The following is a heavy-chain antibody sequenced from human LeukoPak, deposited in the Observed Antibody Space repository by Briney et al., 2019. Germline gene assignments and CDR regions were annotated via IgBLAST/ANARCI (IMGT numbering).Heavy chain of an antibody. CDR2: IYHSGST. J-gene: IGHJ6*03. Sequence: SETLSLTCTVSGYSISSGYYWGWIRQPPGKGLEWIGSIYHSGSTYYNPSLKSRVTMSVDTSKNQFSLKLSSVTAADTAVYYCAREWWGYCSSTSCYGAYYYYYMDVWGKGTTVTVSS. CDR3: AREWWGYCSSTSCYGAYYYYYMDV. D-gene: IGHD2-2*01. CDR1: GYSISSGYY. V-gene: IGHV4-38-2*02.